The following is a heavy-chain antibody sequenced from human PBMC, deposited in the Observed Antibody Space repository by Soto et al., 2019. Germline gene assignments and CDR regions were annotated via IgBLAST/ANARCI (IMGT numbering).Heavy chain of an antibody. J-gene: IGHJ5*02. CDR3: VRDGTKTLRDWFDP. CDR1: GASISGFY. D-gene: IGHD1-1*01. Sequence: PSETLSLTCTVSGASISGFYWSWIRKSAGKGLEWIGRTYATGTTDYNPSLKSRVMMSVDTSKKQFSLKLRSVTAADTAAYYCVRDGTKTLRDWFDPWGQG. CDR2: TYATGTT. V-gene: IGHV4-4*07.